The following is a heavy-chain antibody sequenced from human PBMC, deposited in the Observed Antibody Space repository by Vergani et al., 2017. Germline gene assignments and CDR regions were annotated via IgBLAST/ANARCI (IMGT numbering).Heavy chain of an antibody. J-gene: IGHJ6*02. Sequence: QVQLVQSGAEVKKPGSSVKVSCKASGGTFSSYAIIWVRQAPGQGLEWMGGIIPIFGTANYAQKFQGRVTITADESTRTASMELSSLRSEDTAVYYCARESSWLRCSPTSAGDYYYGMDVWGQGTTVTVSS. CDR1: GGTFSSYA. V-gene: IGHV1-69*01. D-gene: IGHD5-12*01. CDR3: ARESSWLRCSPTSAGDYYYGMDV. CDR2: IIPIFGTA.